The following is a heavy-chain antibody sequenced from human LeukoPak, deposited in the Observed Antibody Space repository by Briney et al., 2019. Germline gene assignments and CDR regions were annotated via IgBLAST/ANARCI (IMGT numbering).Heavy chain of an antibody. Sequence: PSETLSLTCAVYGGSFSGYYWSWIRQPPGKGLEWIGEINHSGSTNYNPSLKSRVTISVDTSKNQFSLKLSSVTAADTAVYYCARQNFELRYFDWLLSINWFDPWGQGTLVTVSS. CDR3: ARQNFELRYFDWLLSINWFDP. CDR2: INHSGST. CDR1: GGSFSGYY. V-gene: IGHV4-34*01. D-gene: IGHD3-9*01. J-gene: IGHJ5*02.